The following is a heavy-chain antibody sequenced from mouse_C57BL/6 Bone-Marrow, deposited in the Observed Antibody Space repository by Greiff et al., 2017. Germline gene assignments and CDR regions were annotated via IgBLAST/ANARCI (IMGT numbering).Heavy chain of an antibody. V-gene: IGHV5-6*01. D-gene: IGHD2-3*01. CDR1: GFTFSSYG. CDR3: ARHDGFYYYAMDY. Sequence: VQLKESGGDLVKPGGSLKLSCAASGFTFSSYGMSWVRQTPDKRLEWVATISSGGSYTYYPDSVKGRFTISRDNAKDTLYLRMNSLKSEDTARYDSARHDGFYYYAMDYWGQGTSVTVSS. J-gene: IGHJ4*01. CDR2: ISSGGSYT.